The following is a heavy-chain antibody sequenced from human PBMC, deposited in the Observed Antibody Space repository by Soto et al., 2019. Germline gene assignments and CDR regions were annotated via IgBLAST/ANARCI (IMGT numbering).Heavy chain of an antibody. V-gene: IGHV4-31*02. D-gene: IGHD2-2*01. CDR3: AKLSCTSSTCYFPGWFDP. J-gene: IGHJ5*02. CDR2: VYYSGSS. CDR1: CDFISWGAFF. Sequence: VELQESGPGTVEASGNLSLTLPVFCDFISWGAFFWEWVRPAPRKGPEWVANVYYSGSSYYNPSLKSRLTISVDTTKNQFSLQLKSMTAADTAVYYCAKLSCTSSTCYFPGWFDPWGQGTLVTVSS.